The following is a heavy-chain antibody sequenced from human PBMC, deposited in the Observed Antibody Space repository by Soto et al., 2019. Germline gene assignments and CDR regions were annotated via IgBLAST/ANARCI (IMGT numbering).Heavy chain of an antibody. J-gene: IGHJ4*02. V-gene: IGHV3-23*01. CDR2: VYGGGGST. D-gene: IGHD1-1*01. CDR1: GFTFSNYA. CDR3: TKLRTITTGASDC. Sequence: EVQLLESGGGLVQPGGSLRLSCAASGFTFSNYAMSWVRQAPGKGLEWVSAVYGGGGSTYYADSVKGRFTISRDNSKNTLSLEMNSLRAEDTAVYYCTKLRTITTGASDCRGQGTLVTVSS.